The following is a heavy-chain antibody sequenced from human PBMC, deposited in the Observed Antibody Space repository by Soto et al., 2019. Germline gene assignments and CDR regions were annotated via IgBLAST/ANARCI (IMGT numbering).Heavy chain of an antibody. CDR2: ISSNGVGT. Sequence: GGSLRLSCAASGFTLSGYAMDWVRQAPGKGLEYVSGISSNGVGTYYANSVQGRFIISRDNSKNTVYLQMGSLRPEDMAVYYCARRARPDFYYMDVWGKGTTVTVSS. D-gene: IGHD6-6*01. CDR3: ARRARPDFYYMDV. CDR1: GFTLSGYA. V-gene: IGHV3-64*01. J-gene: IGHJ6*03.